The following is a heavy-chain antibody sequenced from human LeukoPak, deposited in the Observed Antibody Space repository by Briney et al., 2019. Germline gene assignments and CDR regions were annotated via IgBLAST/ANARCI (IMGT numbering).Heavy chain of an antibody. D-gene: IGHD4-17*01. V-gene: IGHV4-59*12. CDR1: GGSISSYY. CDR2: IYYSGST. J-gene: IGHJ4*02. Sequence: PSETLSLTCTVSGGSISSYYWSWIRQPPGKGLEWIGYIYYSGSTNYNPSLKSRVTISVDTSKNQFSLKLSSVTAADTAVYYCARDTTVYFDYWGQGTLVTVSS. CDR3: ARDTTVYFDY.